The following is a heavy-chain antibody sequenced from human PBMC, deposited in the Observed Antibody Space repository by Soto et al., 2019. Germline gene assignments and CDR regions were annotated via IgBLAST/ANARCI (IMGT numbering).Heavy chain of an antibody. Sequence: EVQVVESGGGLVQPGGSLRLSCVATGFTVDSNYISWVRQAPGKGLEWVAVMYSGGTTHYADSVKDRFTVSRDTSRNTLYLQMNSLRIEDTAVYYCAREGRGNWFDPWGQGTLVTVSS. D-gene: IGHD3-16*01. CDR1: GFTVDSNY. J-gene: IGHJ5*02. CDR3: AREGRGNWFDP. V-gene: IGHV3-66*01. CDR2: MYSGGTT.